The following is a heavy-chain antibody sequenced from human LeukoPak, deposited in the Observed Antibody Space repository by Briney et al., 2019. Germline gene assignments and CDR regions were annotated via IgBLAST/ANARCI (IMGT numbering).Heavy chain of an antibody. CDR1: GYTFTCYY. V-gene: IGHV1-2*04. Sequence: ASVNVSCKASGYTFTCYYMHWVRQAPGQGLEWMGWINPNSGGTNYAQKFQGWVTMTRDTSISTAYMELSRLRSDDTAVYYCARSSYYDYVWGSFVWFDPWGQGTLVTVSS. CDR2: INPNSGGT. CDR3: ARSSYYDYVWGSFVWFDP. J-gene: IGHJ5*02. D-gene: IGHD3-16*01.